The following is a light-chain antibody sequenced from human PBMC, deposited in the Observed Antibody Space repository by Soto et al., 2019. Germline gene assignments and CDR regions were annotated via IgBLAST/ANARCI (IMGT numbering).Light chain of an antibody. J-gene: IGKJ1*01. Sequence: EIVLTQSPCTLSLSPGERATLSCRASQSVSSYLAWYQQKPGQAPRLLIYGASNRATGIPDRFSGSGSGTDFTLTIGRLEPEDFAVYYCQQYGSSGTFGQGTKVDIK. CDR3: QQYGSSGT. CDR1: QSVSSY. V-gene: IGKV3-20*01. CDR2: GAS.